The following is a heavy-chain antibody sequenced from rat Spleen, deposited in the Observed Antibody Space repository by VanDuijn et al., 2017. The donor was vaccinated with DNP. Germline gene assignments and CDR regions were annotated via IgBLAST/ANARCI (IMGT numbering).Heavy chain of an antibody. J-gene: IGHJ2*01. CDR3: ARDWDGYNIDY. CDR1: GFSLTSYG. Sequence: QVQLKESGPGLVQPSQTLSLTCTVSGFSLTSYGVSWVRQPPGKGLEWIAAISSGGSTYYNSAVKSRLSISRDTSKSQVFLRMNSLQSEDTATYYCARDWDGYNIDYWGQGVMVTVSS. D-gene: IGHD4-1*01. V-gene: IGHV2S12*01. CDR2: ISSGGST.